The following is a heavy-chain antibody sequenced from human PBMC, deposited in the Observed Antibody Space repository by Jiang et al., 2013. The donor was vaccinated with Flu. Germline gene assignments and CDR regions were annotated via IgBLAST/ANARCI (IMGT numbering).Heavy chain of an antibody. D-gene: IGHD5-12*01. J-gene: IGHJ6*02. CDR3: ARGGYDYDYGMDV. V-gene: IGHV3-33*01. CDR1: GFTFSSYG. CDR2: IWYDGSNK. Sequence: VQLVESGGGVVQPGRSLRLSCAASGFTFSSYGMHWVRQAPGKGLEWVAVIWYDGSNKYYADSVKGRFTISRDNSKNTLYLQMNSLRAEDTAVYYCARGGYDYDYGMDVWGQGTTVTVSS.